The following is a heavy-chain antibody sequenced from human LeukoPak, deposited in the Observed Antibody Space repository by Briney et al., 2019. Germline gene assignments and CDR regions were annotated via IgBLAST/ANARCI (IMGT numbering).Heavy chain of an antibody. CDR1: EFTVSGNQ. CDR2: IYTDDTI. Sequence: PGGSLRLSCVVSEFTVSGNQMSWVRQAPGKGLEWVSVIYTDDTIVYADSVKGRFTIFRDNSKNTLYVQMNSLRAEDTAIYYCALVTTDRPFDYWGQGTLVTVSS. J-gene: IGHJ4*02. V-gene: IGHV3-53*01. CDR3: ALVTTDRPFDY. D-gene: IGHD4-17*01.